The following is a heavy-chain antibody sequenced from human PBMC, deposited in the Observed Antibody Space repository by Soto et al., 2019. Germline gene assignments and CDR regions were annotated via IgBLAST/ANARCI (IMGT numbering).Heavy chain of an antibody. CDR3: AREYSNSPEAFDI. V-gene: IGHV4-61*01. J-gene: IGHJ4*02. CDR2: IYNSGRT. CDR1: GGAVNSDYYY. D-gene: IGHD1-26*01. Sequence: SETLSRTCTVSGGAVNSDYYYWTWIRQPPGKGLEWIGYIYNSGRTNYNPSLKSRVSISMDTSRNQFSLKLTSVTAADTAVFYCAREYSNSPEAFDIWGQGSLVTVYS.